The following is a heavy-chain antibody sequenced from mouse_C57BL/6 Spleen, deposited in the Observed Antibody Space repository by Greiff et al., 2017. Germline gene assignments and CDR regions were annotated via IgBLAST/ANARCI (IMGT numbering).Heavy chain of an antibody. Sequence: QVQLQQPGAALVKPGASVKLSCKASGYTFTSYWMQWVKQRPGQGLEWIGEIDPSDSYTNYNQKFKGKATLTVDTSSSTAYMQLSSLTSEDSAVYYCAREWVITTVVATDYWGQGTTLTVSS. CDR1: GYTFTSYW. V-gene: IGHV1-50*01. J-gene: IGHJ2*01. CDR2: IDPSDSYT. D-gene: IGHD1-1*01. CDR3: AREWVITTVVATDY.